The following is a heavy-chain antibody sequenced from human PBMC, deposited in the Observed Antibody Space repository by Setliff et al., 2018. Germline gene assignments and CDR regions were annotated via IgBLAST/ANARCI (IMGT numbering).Heavy chain of an antibody. Sequence: PSETLSLTCNVSGASVSSHYWDWIRQPPGKGLEGIGFISYSGITTYNVSLKSRVSISVDTSKNQLALTLSSVTAADTAVYYCVREGYSEYFQDWGRGTLVTVSS. D-gene: IGHD1-1*01. CDR1: GASVSSHY. V-gene: IGHV4-59*02. CDR2: ISYSGIT. CDR3: VREGYSEYFQD. J-gene: IGHJ1*01.